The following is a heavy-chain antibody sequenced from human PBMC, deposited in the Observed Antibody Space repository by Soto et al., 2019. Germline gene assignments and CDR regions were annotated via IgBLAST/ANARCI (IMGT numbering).Heavy chain of an antibody. V-gene: IGHV4-4*07. CDR1: GGSISSYY. Sequence: SETLSLTCTVSGGSISSYYRSWIRQPAGKGLEWIGRIYTSGSTNYNPSLKSRVTMSVDTSKNQFSLKLSSVTAADTAVYYCARGQLAVAGTARVGCYYYGMDVWGQGTTVTVSS. CDR2: IYTSGST. CDR3: ARGQLAVAGTARVGCYYYGMDV. J-gene: IGHJ6*02. D-gene: IGHD6-19*01.